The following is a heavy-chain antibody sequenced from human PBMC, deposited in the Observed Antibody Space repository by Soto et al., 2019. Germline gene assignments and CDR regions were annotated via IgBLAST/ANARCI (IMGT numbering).Heavy chain of an antibody. CDR3: ARDDRQWLEPYYYYGMDV. CDR1: GLTFSSYA. V-gene: IGHV3-30-3*01. J-gene: IGHJ6*02. CDR2: ISYDGSNK. D-gene: IGHD6-19*01. Sequence: GGSLRLSCAASGLTFSSYAMHWVRQAPGKGLEWVAVISYDGSNKYYADSVKGRFTISRDNSKNTLYLQMNSLRAEDTAVYYCARDDRQWLEPYYYYGMDVWGQGTTVTVSS.